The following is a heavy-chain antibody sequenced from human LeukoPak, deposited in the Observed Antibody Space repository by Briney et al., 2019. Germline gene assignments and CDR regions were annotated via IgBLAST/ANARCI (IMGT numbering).Heavy chain of an antibody. CDR3: ARVRSSGYNFDALEI. CDR2: ISSSSSYI. Sequence: GGSLRLSCAASGFTFSSYAMSWVRQAPGKGLEWVSSISSSSSYIYYADSVKGRFTISRDNAKNSLYLQMNSLRVEDTAVYYCARVRSSGYNFDALEIWGQGTMVTVSS. V-gene: IGHV3-21*01. J-gene: IGHJ3*02. D-gene: IGHD3-22*01. CDR1: GFTFSSYA.